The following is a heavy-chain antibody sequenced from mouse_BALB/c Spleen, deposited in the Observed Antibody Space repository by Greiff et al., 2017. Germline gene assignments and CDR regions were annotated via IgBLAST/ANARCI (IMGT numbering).Heavy chain of an antibody. J-gene: IGHJ2*01. V-gene: IGHV14-3*02. D-gene: IGHD2-4*01. Sequence: EVKLQQSGAELVKPGASVKLSCTASGFNIKDTYMHWVKQRPEQGLEWIGRIDPANGNTKYDPKFQGKATITADTSSNTAYLQLSSLTSEDTAVYYCARSTMITTGDYWGQGTTLTVSS. CDR3: ARSTMITTGDY. CDR2: IDPANGNT. CDR1: GFNIKDTY.